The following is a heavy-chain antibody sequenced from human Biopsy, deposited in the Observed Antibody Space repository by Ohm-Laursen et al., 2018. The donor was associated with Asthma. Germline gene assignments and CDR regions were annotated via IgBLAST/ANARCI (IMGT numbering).Heavy chain of an antibody. CDR2: VFWSGST. V-gene: IGHV4-59*08. Sequence: SDTLSLTCTVSGGSISGFYWSWIRQPPGKGLEWIGFVFWSGSTHYSRSLERRVSISIDTATNEFSMKLWSVTPADTAVYFCARVVSYGDIYFGIDVWGPGNTVVVS. D-gene: IGHD4-23*01. J-gene: IGHJ6*02. CDR3: ARVVSYGDIYFGIDV. CDR1: GGSISGFY.